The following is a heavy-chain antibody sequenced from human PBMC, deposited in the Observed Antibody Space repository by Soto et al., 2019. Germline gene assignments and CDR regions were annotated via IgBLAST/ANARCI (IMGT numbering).Heavy chain of an antibody. V-gene: IGHV6-1*01. CDR2: TYYRSKWYN. J-gene: IGHJ6*03. CDR1: GDSVSSNSAA. D-gene: IGHD6-13*01. CDR3: ARDPIIAAGHYYYYYMDV. Sequence: SQTLSLTCVISGDSVSSNSAAWNWIRQSPSRGLEWLGRTYYRSKWYNDYTVSVKSRITINPDTSKNQFSLQLNSVTPEDTAVYYCARDPIIAAGHYYYYYMDVCGKGTTVTVSS.